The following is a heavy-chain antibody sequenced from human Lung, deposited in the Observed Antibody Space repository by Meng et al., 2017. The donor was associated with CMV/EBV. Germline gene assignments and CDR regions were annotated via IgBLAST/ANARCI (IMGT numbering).Heavy chain of an antibody. CDR1: GDIVSSNSAA. CDR3: ARGINGGCGD. V-gene: IGHV6-1*01. D-gene: IGHD4-23*01. J-gene: IGHJ4*02. Sequence: QEQLKQSGPGLVKPSQTLSLTCAISGDIVSSNSAAWHWIRQSPSRGLEWLGRTYYRSKWYHEYAVSVKSRITISPDTPKNQFSLQLNSMTPEDTAVYYCARGINGGCGDWGQGTLVTVSS. CDR2: TYYRSKWYH.